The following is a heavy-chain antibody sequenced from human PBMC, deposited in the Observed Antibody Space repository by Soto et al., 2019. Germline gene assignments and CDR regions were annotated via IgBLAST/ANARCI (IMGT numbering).Heavy chain of an antibody. CDR1: GGSISSGGYY. Sequence: SETLSLTCTVSGGSISSGGYYWSWIRQHPGKGLEWIGYIYYNGNTYYNPSLKSRITISVDTSKNQFSLKLSSVTAADTAVYYCARGPYYYDSSGYYGPYYFDYWGQGTLVTVSS. J-gene: IGHJ4*02. D-gene: IGHD3-22*01. V-gene: IGHV4-31*03. CDR3: ARGPYYYDSSGYYGPYYFDY. CDR2: IYYNGNT.